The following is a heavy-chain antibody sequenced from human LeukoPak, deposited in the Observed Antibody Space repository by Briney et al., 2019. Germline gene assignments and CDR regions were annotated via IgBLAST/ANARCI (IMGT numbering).Heavy chain of an antibody. J-gene: IGHJ4*02. V-gene: IGHV4-34*01. CDR3: ARGVYCSGGNCYFPFDY. CDR1: GGSFSGYY. CDR2: INHIGST. Sequence: PSQTLSLTCAVYGGSFSGYYWSWIRQPPGKGLEWIGEINHIGSTNYNPSLKSRVTISVDTSKNQFSLNLSSVTAADTAVYYCARGVYCSGGNCYFPFDYWGQGTLVTVSS. D-gene: IGHD2-15*01.